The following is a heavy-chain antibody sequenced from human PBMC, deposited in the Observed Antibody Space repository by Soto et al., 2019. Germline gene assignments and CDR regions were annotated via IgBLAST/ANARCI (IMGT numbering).Heavy chain of an antibody. Sequence: EVHLLESGGGLVQPGGSLRLSCAASGFTFSSFAMNWVRQAPGKGLEWVSGTSGGGGSTYYADSVKGRFTISRDNSNNTLYLQMYSLRAEDTAVYYCAKIGRVGGGSRPLGYWGQGTLVTVSS. D-gene: IGHD2-15*01. CDR2: TSGGGGST. V-gene: IGHV3-23*01. CDR1: GFTFSSFA. CDR3: AKIGRVGGGSRPLGY. J-gene: IGHJ4*02.